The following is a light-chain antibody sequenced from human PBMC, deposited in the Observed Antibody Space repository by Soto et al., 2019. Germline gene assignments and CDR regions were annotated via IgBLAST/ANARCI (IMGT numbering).Light chain of an antibody. CDR1: SDDVGAYNF. CDR2: DVS. J-gene: IGLJ1*01. V-gene: IGLV2-14*03. Sequence: QSVLTQPASVSGSPGQSIAISCTGTSDDVGAYNFVSWYQHHPGKAPKLMIYDVSNRSSGVSNRFSGSKSGNTASLTISGLQAEDEADYYCISFTGSSTYVFGSGTKLTVL. CDR3: ISFTGSSTYV.